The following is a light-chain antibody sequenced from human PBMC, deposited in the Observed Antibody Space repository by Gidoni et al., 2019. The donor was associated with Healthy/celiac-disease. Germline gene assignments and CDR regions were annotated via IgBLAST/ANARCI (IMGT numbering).Light chain of an antibody. J-gene: IGLJ2*01. CDR2: DVS. Sequence: QSALTQPRSVSGSPGQSVTISCTGTSSDVGGYNYVSWYQQPPGKAPKLMIYDVSKRPSGVPYRFSGSKSGNTASLTISGLQAEDEAEYYCCSYAGSYTYVVFGGGTKLTVL. CDR3: CSYAGSYTYVV. V-gene: IGLV2-11*01. CDR1: SSDVGGYNY.